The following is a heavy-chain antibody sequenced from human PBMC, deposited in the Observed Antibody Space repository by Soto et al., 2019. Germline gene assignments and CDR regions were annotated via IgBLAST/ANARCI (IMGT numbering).Heavy chain of an antibody. D-gene: IGHD4-17*01. J-gene: IGHJ4*02. V-gene: IGHV4-61*01. Sequence: RSLTCSVSGGSVSDKTYYWSWIRQPPGKRLEWIGYVYYSGTTNYNPSLKSRVTISVDLSKNRFSLRLNSVTTADTALYYCARTTAVPNTLRSRYFFDYWGQGTLVTVSS. CDR3: ARTTAVPNTLRSRYFFDY. CDR1: GGSVSDKTYY. CDR2: VYYSGTT.